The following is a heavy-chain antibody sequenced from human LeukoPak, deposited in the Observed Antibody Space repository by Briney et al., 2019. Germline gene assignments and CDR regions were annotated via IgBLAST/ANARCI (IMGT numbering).Heavy chain of an antibody. CDR2: IHNGGGTT. CDR3: AKDSAFGGENS. J-gene: IGHJ4*02. Sequence: PGGSLRLSCTASGFTFSSYTMNWVRQAPGKGLEWVSAIHNGGGTTSYADSVKGRFTISRDNSKNTLFLQINSLRAEDTAVYYCAKDSAFGGENSWGQGTLVTVSS. CDR1: GFTFSSYT. D-gene: IGHD3-16*01. V-gene: IGHV3-23*01.